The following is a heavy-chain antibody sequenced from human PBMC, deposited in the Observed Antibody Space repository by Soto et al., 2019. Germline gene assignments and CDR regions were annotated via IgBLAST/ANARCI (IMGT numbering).Heavy chain of an antibody. J-gene: IGHJ4*02. CDR1: GGTFSSYA. V-gene: IGHV1-69*01. D-gene: IGHD2-15*01. CDR2: SIPIFGTA. CDR3: AGEVASGAHVAY. Sequence: QVQLVQSGAEVKKPGSSVKVSCKASGGTFSSYAISWVRQAPGQGLEWMGGSIPIFGTANYAQKFQGRVTITADESTSTAYMELSSLRSEATAVYYCAGEVASGAHVAYWALGSLVPVSS.